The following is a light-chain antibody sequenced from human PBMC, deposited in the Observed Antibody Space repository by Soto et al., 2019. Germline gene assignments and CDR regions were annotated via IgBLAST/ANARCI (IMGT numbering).Light chain of an antibody. CDR3: QQYNNWPPWT. J-gene: IGKJ1*01. V-gene: IGKV3-15*01. Sequence: EIVMTQSPATLSVSPGERATLSCRASQSVSSNLAWYQRKPGQAPRLLIYGASTRATGIPARFSGSGSGTEFTLTISSLQSEDFAVYYCQQYNNWPPWTFGQGTKVDI. CDR2: GAS. CDR1: QSVSSN.